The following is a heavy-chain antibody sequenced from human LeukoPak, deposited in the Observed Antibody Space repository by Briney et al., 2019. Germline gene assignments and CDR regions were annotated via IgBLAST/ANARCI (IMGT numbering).Heavy chain of an antibody. CDR3: ARDLHGYSSGVDWFDP. CDR2: IKFDGSDK. Sequence: PGGSLRLSCSVSGFTLSNHWMSWVRQAPGKGLEWVANIKFDGSDKYFVDSVKGRFTISRDNAKNSLYLQMNSLRAEDTAVYYCARDLHGYSSGVDWFDPWGQGTLVTVSS. D-gene: IGHD6-19*01. V-gene: IGHV3-7*01. J-gene: IGHJ5*02. CDR1: GFTLSNHW.